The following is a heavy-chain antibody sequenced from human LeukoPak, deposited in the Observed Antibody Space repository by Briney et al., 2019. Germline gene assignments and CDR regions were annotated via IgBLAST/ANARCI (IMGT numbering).Heavy chain of an antibody. CDR1: GFTFTSYE. D-gene: IGHD3-22*01. V-gene: IGHV3-48*03. Sequence: PGGSLRLSCSASGFTFTSYEMNWVRQAPGKWLEWASYISSSGSTIYYADSVKGRFTISRDNAKNSLYLQMNSLRAEDTAVYYCARAKLYYYDTSGYYSGFDYWGQGTLVTVSS. CDR3: ARAKLYYYDTSGYYSGFDY. J-gene: IGHJ4*02. CDR2: ISSSGSTI.